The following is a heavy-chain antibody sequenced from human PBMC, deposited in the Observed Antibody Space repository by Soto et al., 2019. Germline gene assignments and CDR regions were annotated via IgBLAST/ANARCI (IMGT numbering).Heavy chain of an antibody. Sequence: QVQLQESGPRLVTPSETLTLTCSLSGGSITNHYWGWIRQPPGKGLEFIGRIYPSGRAHYNPSLQSRVTMSVDTSKYQFSLKVNSVTAADTAIYYCARDYDVNTAVDYWYFDLWGRGTLVTVSS. J-gene: IGHJ2*01. CDR3: ARDYDVNTAVDYWYFDL. V-gene: IGHV4-4*07. D-gene: IGHD5-18*01. CDR2: IYPSGRA. CDR1: GGSITNHY.